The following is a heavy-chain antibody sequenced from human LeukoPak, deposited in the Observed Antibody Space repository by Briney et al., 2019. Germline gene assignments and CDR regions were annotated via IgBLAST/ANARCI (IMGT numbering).Heavy chain of an antibody. CDR1: GFTFDNYA. J-gene: IGHJ4*02. CDR3: GKDMHSYGSGSSYNPWGPFDS. CDR2: IAWNSGNT. V-gene: IGHV3-9*01. Sequence: GGSLRLSCAASGFTFDNYAMHWVRQAPGKGLEWVSGIAWNSGNTGFADSVKGRFTISRDNAENSLYLQMNSLRPEDTALYYCGKDMHSYGSGSSYNPWGPFDSWGQGTLVTVSS. D-gene: IGHD3-10*01.